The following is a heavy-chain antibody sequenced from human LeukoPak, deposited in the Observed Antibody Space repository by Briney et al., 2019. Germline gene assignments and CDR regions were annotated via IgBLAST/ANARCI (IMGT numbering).Heavy chain of an antibody. D-gene: IGHD6-13*01. J-gene: IGHJ4*02. V-gene: IGHV3-9*01. CDR2: ISWNSGSI. CDR1: GFTFDDYA. CDR3: AKDMLGFYSSSWYYFDY. Sequence: GRSLRLSCAASGFTFDDYAMHWVRQAPGKGLEWVSGISWNSGSIGYADSVKGRFTISGDNAKNSLYLQMNSLRAEDTALYYCAKDMLGFYSSSWYYFDYWGQGTLVTVSS.